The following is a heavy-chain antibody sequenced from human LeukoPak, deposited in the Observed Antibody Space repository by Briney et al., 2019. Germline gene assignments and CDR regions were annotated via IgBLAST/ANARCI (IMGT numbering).Heavy chain of an antibody. J-gene: IGHJ5*02. Sequence: GASVKVSCKASGYTFTGYYMHWVRQAPGQGLEWMGWINPNSGGTNYAQKFQGRVTMTRDTSISTAYMELSRLRSDDAAVYYCARGNNWNDGNWFDPWGQGTLVTVSS. CDR2: INPNSGGT. CDR3: ARGNNWNDGNWFDP. D-gene: IGHD1-20*01. CDR1: GYTFTGYY. V-gene: IGHV1-2*02.